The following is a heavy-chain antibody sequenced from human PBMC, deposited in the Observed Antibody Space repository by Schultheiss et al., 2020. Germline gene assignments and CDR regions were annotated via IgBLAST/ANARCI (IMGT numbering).Heavy chain of an antibody. J-gene: IGHJ4*02. CDR1: GGTFSSYA. CDR2: IIPIFGTA. Sequence: SVKVSCKASGGTFSSYAISWVRQAPGQGLEWMGGIIPIFGTANYAQKFQGRVTITADESTSTAYMELSSLRSEDTAVYYCARLGNYGSASPDYWGQGTLVTVSS. CDR3: ARLGNYGSASPDY. D-gene: IGHD3-10*01. V-gene: IGHV1-69*13.